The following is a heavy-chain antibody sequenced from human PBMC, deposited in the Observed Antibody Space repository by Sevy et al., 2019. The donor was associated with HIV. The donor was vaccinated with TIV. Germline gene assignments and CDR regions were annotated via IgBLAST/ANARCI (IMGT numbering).Heavy chain of an antibody. CDR3: ARADYGDYSGEFDY. D-gene: IGHD4-17*01. V-gene: IGHV3-30-3*01. Sequence: GESLKISCAASGITFSSHAMHWVRQAPGKGLEWVTIISYDGSNKYYADSVKGRFTISRDNSKTTLYLQMNSLRAEDTAVYYCARADYGDYSGEFDYWGQGTLVTVSS. CDR1: GITFSSHA. CDR2: ISYDGSNK. J-gene: IGHJ4*02.